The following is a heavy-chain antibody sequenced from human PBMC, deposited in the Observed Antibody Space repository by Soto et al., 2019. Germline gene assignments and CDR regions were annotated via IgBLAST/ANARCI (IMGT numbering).Heavy chain of an antibody. Sequence: ASVKVSCKAAGYTFTSYDMHWVRQAPGQRLEWMGWINAGNGNTKYSQKFQGRVTITRDTSASTAYMELSSLRSEDTAVYDCARDTLDTAMVTMDYWGQGTLVTVSS. D-gene: IGHD5-18*01. V-gene: IGHV1-3*01. CDR3: ARDTLDTAMVTMDY. CDR1: GYTFTSYD. CDR2: INAGNGNT. J-gene: IGHJ4*02.